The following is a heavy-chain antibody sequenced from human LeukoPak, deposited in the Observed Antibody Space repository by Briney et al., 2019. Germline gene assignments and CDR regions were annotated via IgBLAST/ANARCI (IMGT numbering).Heavy chain of an antibody. J-gene: IGHJ3*02. CDR2: INTNTGNP. V-gene: IGHV7-4-1*02. Sequence: ASVKVSCKASGYTFTSYAMNWVRQAPGQGLEWMGWINTNTGNPTYAQGFTGRFVFSSDTSVSTAYLQISSLKAEDTAVYYCARVGYDFWSGFLNDAFDIWGQGTMVTVSS. CDR3: ARVGYDFWSGFLNDAFDI. CDR1: GYTFTSYA. D-gene: IGHD3-3*01.